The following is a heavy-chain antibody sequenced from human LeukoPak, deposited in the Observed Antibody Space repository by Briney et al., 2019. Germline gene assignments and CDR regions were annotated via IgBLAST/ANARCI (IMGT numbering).Heavy chain of an antibody. CDR1: GYTFTCYY. CDR2: INPNSGGT. Sequence: ASVKVPCKASGYTFTCYYMHWVRQAPGQGLEWMGWINPNSGGTNYAQKFQGRVTMTRDTSISTAYMELSRLRSDDTAVYYCARDKVHCSGGSCYQDYMDVWGKGTTVTVSS. V-gene: IGHV1-2*02. CDR3: ARDKVHCSGGSCYQDYMDV. J-gene: IGHJ6*03. D-gene: IGHD2-15*01.